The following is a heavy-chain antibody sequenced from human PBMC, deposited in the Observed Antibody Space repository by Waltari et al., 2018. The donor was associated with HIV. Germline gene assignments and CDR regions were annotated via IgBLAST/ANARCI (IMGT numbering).Heavy chain of an antibody. CDR1: GYRFTSSA. CDR2: VNNHTGIQ. V-gene: IGHV7-4-1*02. D-gene: IGHD3-10*01. CDR3: ARPNYSGSGSSLGADFDY. J-gene: IGHJ4*02. Sequence: QVQLVQSGSELKKPGASVKVSCKASGYRFTSSAMNWVRQAPGQGLEWMGWVNNHTGIQAYAQGFTGRFVFSWDTSVSTAYLQITSLKAEDTAVYYCARPNYSGSGSSLGADFDYWGQGTLVTVSS.